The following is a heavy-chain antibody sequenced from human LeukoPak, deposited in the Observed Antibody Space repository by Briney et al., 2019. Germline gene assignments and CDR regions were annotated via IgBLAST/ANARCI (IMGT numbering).Heavy chain of an antibody. CDR1: GFTFSRYA. D-gene: IGHD6-19*01. V-gene: IGHV3-23*01. CDR2: ISNSGVNT. CDR3: AKGVGSSGWFYFDY. J-gene: IGHJ4*02. Sequence: GGSLRLSCAASGFTFSRYAMSWVRQTPEKGLEWVSAISNSGVNTYYADSVKGRFTISRDNSKNTLYLQMNSLRAEDTAVYYCAKGVGSSGWFYFDYWGQGTLVTVSS.